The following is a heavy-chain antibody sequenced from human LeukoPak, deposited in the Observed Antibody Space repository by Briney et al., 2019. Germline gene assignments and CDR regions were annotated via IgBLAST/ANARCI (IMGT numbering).Heavy chain of an antibody. CDR2: IYTSGST. V-gene: IGHV4-4*07. CDR1: GGSISSYY. Sequence: SETLSLTCTVSGGSISSYYWSWIRQPPGKGLEWIGRIYTSGSTNYNPSLKSRVTMSVDTSKNQFSLKLSSVTAADTAVYYCARANSYYDFWSDYLAHYFDYWGQGTLVTVSS. CDR3: ARANSYYDFWSDYLAHYFDY. J-gene: IGHJ4*02. D-gene: IGHD3-3*01.